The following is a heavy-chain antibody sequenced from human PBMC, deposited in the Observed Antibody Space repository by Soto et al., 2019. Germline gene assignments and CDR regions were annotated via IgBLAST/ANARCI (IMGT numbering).Heavy chain of an antibody. CDR3: ARDGDNYGSGSLYAFDI. V-gene: IGHV3-48*02. Sequence: GGSLRLSCAASGFTFSSYSMNWVRQAPGKGLEWVSYISSSSSTIYYADSVKGRFTISRDNAKNSLYLQMNSLRDEDTAVYYCARDGDNYGSGSLYAFDIWGQGTMVTVSS. CDR1: GFTFSSYS. D-gene: IGHD3-10*01. CDR2: ISSSSSTI. J-gene: IGHJ3*02.